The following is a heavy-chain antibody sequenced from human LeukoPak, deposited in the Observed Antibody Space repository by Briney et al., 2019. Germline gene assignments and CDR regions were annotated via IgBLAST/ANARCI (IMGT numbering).Heavy chain of an antibody. J-gene: IGHJ6*03. CDR1: GGSFSGYY. D-gene: IGHD3-3*01. CDR3: ARAVVTTVRFTSYYCMDV. CDR2: INHSGST. V-gene: IGHV4-34*01. Sequence: TSETLSLTCAVYGGSFSGYYWSWIRQPPGKGLEWIGEINHSGSTNYNPSLKSRVTISVDKSKNQFSLKLSSVTAADTAVYYCARAVVTTVRFTSYYCMDVWGKGTTVTVSS.